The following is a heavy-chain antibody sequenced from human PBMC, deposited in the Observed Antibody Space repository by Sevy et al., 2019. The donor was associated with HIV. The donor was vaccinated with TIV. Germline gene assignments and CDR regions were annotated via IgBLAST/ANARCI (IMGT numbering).Heavy chain of an antibody. J-gene: IGHJ4*02. D-gene: IGHD3-16*01. Sequence: GGSLRLSCAASGFSFSSYEMSWVRQAPGKGLEWVSGIYPSGDSTFYADSVKGRFTISRDNSKSTLYLQMNSLGADDTAVFYCANLGGGSIRTRDNWGRGTLVTVSS. CDR2: IYPSGDST. CDR3: ANLGGGSIRTRDN. CDR1: GFSFSSYE. V-gene: IGHV3-23*01.